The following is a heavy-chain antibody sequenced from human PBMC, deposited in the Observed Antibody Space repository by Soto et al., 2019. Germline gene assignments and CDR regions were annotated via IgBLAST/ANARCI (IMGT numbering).Heavy chain of an antibody. J-gene: IGHJ3*02. Sequence: SETLSLTCTVSVGSISSYYWSWIRQHPGKGLEWIGYIYYSGSTNYNPSLKSRVTISVDTSKNQFSLKLSSVTAADTAVYYCARRLDLITFGGVIVIHDAFDIWGQGTMVTVS. V-gene: IGHV4-59*08. CDR3: ARRLDLITFGGVIVIHDAFDI. D-gene: IGHD3-16*02. CDR2: IYYSGST. CDR1: VGSISSYY.